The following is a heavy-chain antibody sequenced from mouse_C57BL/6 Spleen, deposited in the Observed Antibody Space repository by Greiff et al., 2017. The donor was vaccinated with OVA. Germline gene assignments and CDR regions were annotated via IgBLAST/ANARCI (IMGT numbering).Heavy chain of an antibody. Sequence: VQLQHSGPELVKPGASVKISCKASGYTFTDYYMNWVKQSPGKSLEWIGDINPNNGGTSSNQKFKGKATLTVDKSSSTAYLELRSLTSKESAVDYYARCPRSSYAMDYWGQGTSVTVSS. CDR1: GYTFTDYY. CDR2: INPNNGGT. J-gene: IGHJ4*01. CDR3: ARCPRSSYAMDY. V-gene: IGHV1-26*01.